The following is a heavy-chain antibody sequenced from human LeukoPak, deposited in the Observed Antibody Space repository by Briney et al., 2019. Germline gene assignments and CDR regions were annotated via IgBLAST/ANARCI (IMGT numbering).Heavy chain of an antibody. D-gene: IGHD3-22*01. CDR1: GDIFTSYW. J-gene: IGHJ3*02. CDR2: IYPGDSNI. Sequence: GESLKISCKSSGDIFTSYWIGWVRQMPGKGLEWMGIIYPGDSNIKYSPSFQGQVTISADKSISTAYLQWSSLKASDTAMYYCARQGQYYYDSSGYFPLGAAFDIWGQGTMVTVSS. CDR3: ARQGQYYYDSSGYFPLGAAFDI. V-gene: IGHV5-51*01.